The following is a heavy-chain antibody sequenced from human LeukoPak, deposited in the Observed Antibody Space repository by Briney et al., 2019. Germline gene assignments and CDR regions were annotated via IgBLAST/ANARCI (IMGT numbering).Heavy chain of an antibody. V-gene: IGHV3-11*01. CDR1: GFTFSDYY. CDR3: ARDLGGCSSTSCYPYYYYGMDV. CDR2: ISSSGSTI. Sequence: GSLRLSCAASGFTFSDYYMSWIRQAPGKGLEWVSYISSSGSTIYYADPVKGRFTISRDNAKNSLYLQMNSLRAEDTAVYYCARDLGGCSSTSCYPYYYYGMDVWGQGTTVTVSS. J-gene: IGHJ6*02. D-gene: IGHD2-2*01.